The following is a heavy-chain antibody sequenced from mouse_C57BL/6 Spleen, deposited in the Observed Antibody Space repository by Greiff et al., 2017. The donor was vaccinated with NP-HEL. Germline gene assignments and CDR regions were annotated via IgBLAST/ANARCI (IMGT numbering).Heavy chain of an antibody. V-gene: IGHV14-4*01. Sequence: VHVKQSGAELVRPGASVKLSCTASGFNIKDDYMHWVKQRPEQGLEWIGWIDPENGDTEYASKFQGKATITADTSSNTAYLQLSSLTSEDTAVYYCRNYYGSSYWYFDVWGTGTTVTVSS. CDR2: IDPENGDT. D-gene: IGHD1-1*01. CDR1: GFNIKDDY. CDR3: RNYYGSSYWYFDV. J-gene: IGHJ1*03.